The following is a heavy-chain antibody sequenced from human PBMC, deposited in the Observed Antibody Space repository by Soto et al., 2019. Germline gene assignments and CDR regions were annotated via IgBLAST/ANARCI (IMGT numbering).Heavy chain of an antibody. V-gene: IGHV1-18*01. CDR2: ISAYNGNT. CDR1: GYTFTSYG. D-gene: IGHD3-22*01. J-gene: IGHJ1*01. CDR3: ARGAWWGYDSSGYFRTALAEYFQH. Sequence: HLVQSGAEVKKPGASVKVSCKASGYTFTSYGISWVRQAPGQGLEWMGWISAYNGNTNYAQKFQGRVTMTTDTSTSTAYMELRSLRSDDTAVYYCARGAWWGYDSSGYFRTALAEYFQHWGQGTLVTVSS.